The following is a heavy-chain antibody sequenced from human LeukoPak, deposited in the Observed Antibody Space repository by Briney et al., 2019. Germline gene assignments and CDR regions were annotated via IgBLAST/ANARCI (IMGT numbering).Heavy chain of an antibody. J-gene: IGHJ4*02. D-gene: IGHD6-19*01. CDR3: ARGVRLTRSSGWLGHRDY. CDR1: GYTFTGYY. CDR2: INPNSGGT. Sequence: ASVKVSCKASGYTFTGYYMHWVRQAPGQGLEWMGWINPNSGGTNYAQKFQGRVTMTRDTSISTAYMELSRLRSDDTAVYYCARGVRLTRSSGWLGHRDYWGQGTLVTVSS. V-gene: IGHV1-2*02.